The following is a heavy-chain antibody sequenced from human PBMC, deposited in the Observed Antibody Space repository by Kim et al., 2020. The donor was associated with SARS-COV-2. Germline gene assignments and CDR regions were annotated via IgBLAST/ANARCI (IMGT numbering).Heavy chain of an antibody. V-gene: IGHV3-7*03. Sequence: GGSLRLSCAASGFTFSSYWMSWVRQAPGKGLEWVANIKQDGSEKYYVDSVKGRFTISRDNAKNSLYMQMNSLRAEDTAVYYCSGDSSYYYGSGSYFFYYYGMDVWGQGTTVTVSS. D-gene: IGHD3-10*01. CDR3: SGDSSYYYGSGSYFFYYYGMDV. CDR2: IKQDGSEK. J-gene: IGHJ6*02. CDR1: GFTFSSYW.